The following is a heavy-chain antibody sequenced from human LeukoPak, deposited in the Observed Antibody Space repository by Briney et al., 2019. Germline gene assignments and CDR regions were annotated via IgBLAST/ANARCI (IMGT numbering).Heavy chain of an antibody. V-gene: IGHV3-23*01. D-gene: IGHD3-22*01. J-gene: IGHJ4*02. CDR2: ISGSGGST. CDR3: ARDYDSSGYKVNSFGY. Sequence: PGGSLRLSCAASGFTFSSYAMSWVRQAPGKGLEWVSAISGSGGSTYYADSVKGRFTISRDNSKNTLYLQMNSLRAEDTAVYYCARDYDSSGYKVNSFGYWGQGTLVTVSS. CDR1: GFTFSSYA.